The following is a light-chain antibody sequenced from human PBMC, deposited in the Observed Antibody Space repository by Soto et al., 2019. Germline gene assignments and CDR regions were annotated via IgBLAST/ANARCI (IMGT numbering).Light chain of an antibody. CDR3: QQYNSYSRT. V-gene: IGKV1-5*03. Sequence: DIQMTQSPSTLSASVGDIFTITSLAIQSISSWLAWYQQKPGKAPKLLIYKASSLESGVPSRFSGSGSGTEFTLTISSLQPDDFATYYCQQYNSYSRTFGQGTKVDNK. CDR2: KAS. J-gene: IGKJ1*01. CDR1: QSISSW.